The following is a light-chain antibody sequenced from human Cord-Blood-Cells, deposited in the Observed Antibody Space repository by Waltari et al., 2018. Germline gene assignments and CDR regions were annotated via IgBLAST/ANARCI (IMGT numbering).Light chain of an antibody. CDR2: DAS. CDR3: QQRSNWPT. J-gene: IGKJ1*01. V-gene: IGKV3-11*01. CDR1: QSFSSY. Sequence: EIVLTQSPATLSLSPGERATLSCRASQSFSSYLAWYQQKPGKAPRLLLYDASNRATGIPARFSGSGSGTDFTLTISSLEPEDFAVYYCQQRSNWPTFGQGTKVEIK.